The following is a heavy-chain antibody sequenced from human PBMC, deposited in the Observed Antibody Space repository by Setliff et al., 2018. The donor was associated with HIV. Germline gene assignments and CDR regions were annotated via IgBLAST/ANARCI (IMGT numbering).Heavy chain of an antibody. J-gene: IGHJ6*02. CDR2: ISGYNGNT. V-gene: IGHV1-18*01. D-gene: IGHD2-2*01. CDR3: ASLGYCSGTSCSRYYGMDV. CDR1: GYTFTSFG. Sequence: ASVKVSCKASGYTFTSFGISWVRQAPGQGLEWVGWISGYNGNTNFAQKLQGRVTMTTDTSTSTAYMKLRSLRSDDTAVYYCASLGYCSGTSCSRYYGMDVWGQGTTVTVSS.